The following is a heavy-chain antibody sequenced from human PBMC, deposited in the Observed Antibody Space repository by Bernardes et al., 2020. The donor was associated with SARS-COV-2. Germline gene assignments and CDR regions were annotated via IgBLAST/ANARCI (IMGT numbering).Heavy chain of an antibody. CDR3: ASGSGGSGSYKDYYYGMDV. Sequence: ASVKVSCKASGYTFTSYGISWVRQAPGQGLEWMGWISAYNGNTNYAQKLQGRVTMTTDTSTSTAYMELRSLRSDDTAVYYCASGSGGSGSYKDYYYGMDVWGQGTTVTVSS. V-gene: IGHV1-18*01. CDR1: GYTFTSYG. D-gene: IGHD3-10*01. J-gene: IGHJ6*02. CDR2: ISAYNGNT.